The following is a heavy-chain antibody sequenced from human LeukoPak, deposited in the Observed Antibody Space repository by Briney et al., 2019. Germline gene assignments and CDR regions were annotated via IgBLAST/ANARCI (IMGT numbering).Heavy chain of an antibody. D-gene: IGHD3-3*01. V-gene: IGHV3-21*01. CDR1: GFTFSSYA. CDR2: ISTSSSYI. J-gene: IGHJ4*02. Sequence: PGGSLRLSCAASGFTFSSYAMSWVRQAPGKGLEWVSSISTSSSYIYYADSVKGRFTISRDNAMNSLYLQMNGLRAEDTAVYFCARESGQDYWGQGTLVTVSS. CDR3: ARESGQDY.